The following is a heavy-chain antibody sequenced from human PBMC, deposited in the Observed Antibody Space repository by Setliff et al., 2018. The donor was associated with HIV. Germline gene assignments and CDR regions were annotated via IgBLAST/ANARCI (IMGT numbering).Heavy chain of an antibody. J-gene: IGHJ4*02. CDR1: GGSISSGSYY. CDR2: IHTSGSS. D-gene: IGHD3-10*01. Sequence: SETLSLTCTVSGGSISSGSYYWSWIRQPAGKGLEWIGHIHTSGSSKYNPSLKSRVTISADTSKNQFSLNLSSVTAAETAVYYCARVGYHGSGRYSFDYWGQGTLVTVSS. CDR3: ARVGYHGSGRYSFDY. V-gene: IGHV4-61*09.